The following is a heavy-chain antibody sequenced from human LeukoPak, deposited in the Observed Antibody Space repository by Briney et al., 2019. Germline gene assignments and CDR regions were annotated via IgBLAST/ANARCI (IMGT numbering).Heavy chain of an antibody. J-gene: IGHJ3*02. CDR1: GGSISSYY. D-gene: IGHD1-26*01. CDR3: AAVAVGAITRAFDI. CDR2: IYSSGGA. V-gene: IGHV4-4*07. Sequence: SETLSLTCTVSGGSISSYYWSWIRQPAGKGLEWIGRIYSSGGASYNPSLKSRVTMPVDTSESQISLKLSSVTAADTAVYFCAAVAVGAITRAFDIWGQGTVVAVSS.